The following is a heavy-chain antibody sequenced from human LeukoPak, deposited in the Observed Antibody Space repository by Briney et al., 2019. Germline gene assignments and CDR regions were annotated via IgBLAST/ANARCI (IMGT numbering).Heavy chain of an antibody. CDR3: ARGSYDSYAFDI. CDR2: ITTSSTYT. V-gene: IGHV3-21*01. CDR1: GFSFSSYN. Sequence: GGSLRLSCAASGFSFSSYNMNWVRQAPGKGLEWVSSITTSSTYTFYADSVKGRFTISRDNAKNSLYLQMNSLRAEDTAVYYCARGSYDSYAFDIWGQGTMVTVSS. D-gene: IGHD3-22*01. J-gene: IGHJ3*02.